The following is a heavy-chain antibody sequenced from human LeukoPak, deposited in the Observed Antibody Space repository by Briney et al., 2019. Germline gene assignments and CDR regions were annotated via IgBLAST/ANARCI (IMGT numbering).Heavy chain of an antibody. CDR3: ARDREATVTSYYGMDV. CDR2: IIPIFGTA. Sequence: GASVKVSCKASGGTFSSYAISWVRQAPGQGLEWMGGIIPIFGTANYAQKFQGRVTITADESTSTAYMELSSLRSEDTAVYYCARDREATVTSYYGMDVWGQGTTVTVSS. J-gene: IGHJ6*02. V-gene: IGHV1-69*01. D-gene: IGHD4-17*01. CDR1: GGTFSSYA.